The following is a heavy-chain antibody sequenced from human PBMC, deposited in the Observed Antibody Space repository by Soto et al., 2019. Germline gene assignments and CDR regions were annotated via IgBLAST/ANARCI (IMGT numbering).Heavy chain of an antibody. J-gene: IGHJ6*02. CDR3: AKGGYDFWSGYYTGYYYGMDV. V-gene: IGHV3-23*01. CDR2: ISGSGGST. CDR1: GFTFSSYA. D-gene: IGHD3-3*01. Sequence: GGSLRLSCAASGFTFSSYAMSWVRQAPGKGLEWVSAISGSGGSTYYADSVKGRFTISRDNSKNTLYLQMNSLRAEDTALYYCAKGGYDFWSGYYTGYYYGMDVWGQGTTVTVSS.